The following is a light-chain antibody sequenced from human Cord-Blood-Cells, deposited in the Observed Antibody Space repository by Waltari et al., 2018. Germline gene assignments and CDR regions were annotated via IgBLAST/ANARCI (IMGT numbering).Light chain of an antibody. CDR2: AAS. CDR1: QTISSY. J-gene: IGKJ2*01. V-gene: IGKV1-39*01. CDR3: QQSYSTPYN. Sequence: IQMTQSPSSLSASVGDRVTITCRASQTISSYLTWDQQKPGKAPKLRIYAASSLQSGVPSRFSGSGYGTDVTFTISSLHTEDFATYYGQQSYSTPYNFGEGTKLEIK.